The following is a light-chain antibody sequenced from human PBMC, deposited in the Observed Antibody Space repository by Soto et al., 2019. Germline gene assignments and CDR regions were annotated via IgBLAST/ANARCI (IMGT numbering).Light chain of an antibody. CDR3: LQDYNFPWT. CDR1: QGIRND. CDR2: DAS. Sequence: AIQMTQSPSSLSASVGDRVTITCRASQGIRNDLGWYQQKPGKAPKLLIYDASSLQSAVQTRFSGSGTGTYFTLTISSLQPEDFATYYCLQDYNFPWTFGQGTKVEIK. J-gene: IGKJ1*01. V-gene: IGKV1-6*01.